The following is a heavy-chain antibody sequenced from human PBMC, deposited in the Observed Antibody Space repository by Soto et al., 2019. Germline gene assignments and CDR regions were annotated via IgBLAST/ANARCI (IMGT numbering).Heavy chain of an antibody. Sequence: GGSLRLSCAASGFTFSSYSMNWVRQAPGKGLEWVSVIYSGGSTYYADSVKGRFTISRHNSKNTLYLQMNSLRAEDTAVYYCARGRPHYYDSSGYYLDYWGQGTLVTVSS. CDR2: IYSGGST. V-gene: IGHV3-53*04. J-gene: IGHJ4*02. CDR1: GFTFSSYS. CDR3: ARGRPHYYDSSGYYLDY. D-gene: IGHD3-22*01.